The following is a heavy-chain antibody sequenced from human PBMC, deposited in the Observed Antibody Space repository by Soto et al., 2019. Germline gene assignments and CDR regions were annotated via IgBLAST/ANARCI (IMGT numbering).Heavy chain of an antibody. J-gene: IGHJ4*02. V-gene: IGHV6-1*01. CDR1: GDSVSSKNAA. D-gene: IGHD6-13*01. Sequence: SQTLSLTCAISGDSVSSKNAAWTWIRQSPSRGLEWLGRTYYRSKWYNDYAVSVKSRITINPDTSKNQFSLQLNSVTPEDTAVYYCAKGTPGSTYDYWGQGTLVTVSS. CDR2: TYYRSKWYN. CDR3: AKGTPGSTYDY.